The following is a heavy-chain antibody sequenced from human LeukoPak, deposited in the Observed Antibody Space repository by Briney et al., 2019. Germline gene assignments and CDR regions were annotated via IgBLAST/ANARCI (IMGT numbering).Heavy chain of an antibody. Sequence: ASVKVSCKASGYTFTGYYMHWVRQAPGQGLEWMGWINPNSGGTNYAQKFQGRVTMTRDTSISTAYMELSRLRSDDTAVYYCARDDRYYNDSSGYYSYFDYWGQGTLVTVSS. D-gene: IGHD3-22*01. J-gene: IGHJ4*02. CDR3: ARDDRYYNDSSGYYSYFDY. CDR2: INPNSGGT. V-gene: IGHV1-2*02. CDR1: GYTFTGYY.